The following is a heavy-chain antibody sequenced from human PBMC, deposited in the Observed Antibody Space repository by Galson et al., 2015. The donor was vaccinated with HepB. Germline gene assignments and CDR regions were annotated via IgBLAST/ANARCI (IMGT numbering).Heavy chain of an antibody. CDR3: ARVERMALDY. CDR1: GFTFSTYS. J-gene: IGHJ4*02. CDR2: ISSSSGTI. Sequence: SLRLSCAASGFTFSTYSMNWVRQAPGKGLEWLAYISSSSGTIYYADSVKGRFTISRDNAKNSLFLQMNSLRAEDTRVYYCARVERMALDYWGQGTRVTVSS. D-gene: IGHD5-24*01. V-gene: IGHV3-48*04.